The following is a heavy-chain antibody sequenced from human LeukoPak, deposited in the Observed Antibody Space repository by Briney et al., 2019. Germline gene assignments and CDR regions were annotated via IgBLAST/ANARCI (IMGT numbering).Heavy chain of an antibody. CDR1: GFTFSSYS. Sequence: PGGSLRLSCAASGFTFSSYSMNWVRQAPGKGLEWVSSISSSSSYIYYADSVKGRFTISRDNAKNSLYLQMNNLRAEDTAVYYCARLGYCSGGSCYPGGWFDPWGQGTLVTVSS. D-gene: IGHD2-15*01. CDR3: ARLGYCSGGSCYPGGWFDP. J-gene: IGHJ5*02. CDR2: ISSSSSYI. V-gene: IGHV3-21*01.